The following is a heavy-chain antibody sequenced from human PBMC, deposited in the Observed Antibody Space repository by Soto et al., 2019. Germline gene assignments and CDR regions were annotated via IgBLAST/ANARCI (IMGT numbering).Heavy chain of an antibody. V-gene: IGHV1-69*02. CDR2: IIPILGIA. Sequence: GASVKVSCKASGGTFSSYTISWVRQAPGQGLEWMGRIIPILGIANYAQKFQGRVTITEDTSTNTAYMELSSLRSEDTAVYYCATALMVENIAARPFDFDYWGQGTLVTVSS. D-gene: IGHD6-6*01. CDR3: ATALMVENIAARPFDFDY. J-gene: IGHJ4*02. CDR1: GGTFSSYT.